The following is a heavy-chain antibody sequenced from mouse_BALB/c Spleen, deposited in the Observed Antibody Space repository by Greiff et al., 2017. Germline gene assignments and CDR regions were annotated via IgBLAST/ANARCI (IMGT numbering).Heavy chain of an antibody. Sequence: EVQLQQSGPELVKPGASVKISCKASGYSFTGYYMHWVKQSHVKSLEWIGRINPYNGATSYNQNFKDKASLTVDKSSSTAYMELHSLTSEDSAVYYCARRTTATLYAMDYWGQGTSVTVSS. V-gene: IGHV1-31*01. CDR1: GYSFTGYY. CDR3: ARRTTATLYAMDY. J-gene: IGHJ4*01. D-gene: IGHD1-2*01. CDR2: INPYNGAT.